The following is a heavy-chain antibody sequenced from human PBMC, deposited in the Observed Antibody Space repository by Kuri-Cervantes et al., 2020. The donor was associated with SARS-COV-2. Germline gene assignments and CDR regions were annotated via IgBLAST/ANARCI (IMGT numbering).Heavy chain of an antibody. V-gene: IGHV3-33*08. CDR2: IWNDGSNK. D-gene: IGHD3-10*01. Sequence: GESLKISCAASGFTFSTYDMYWVRQAPGKELEWVAFIWNDGSNKYYADSVKGRFTISRDNSKNTLCLQMDSLRGDDTAVYYCARDVGDSGSDYWGQGTLVTVSS. CDR1: GFTFSTYD. J-gene: IGHJ4*02. CDR3: ARDVGDSGSDY.